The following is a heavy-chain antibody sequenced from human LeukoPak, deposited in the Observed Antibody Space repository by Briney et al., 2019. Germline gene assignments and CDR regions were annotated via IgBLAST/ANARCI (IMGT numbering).Heavy chain of an antibody. CDR1: GGSFSGYY. CDR2: INHSGST. CDR3: ARGRGMIAL. J-gene: IGHJ4*02. V-gene: IGHV4-34*01. D-gene: IGHD3-22*01. Sequence: SETLSLTCAVYGGSFSGYYWSWIRQPPGKGLEWIGEINHSGSTNYNPSLKSRVTISVDTSKNQFSLELSSVTAADTAVYYCARGRGMIALWGQGTLVTVSS.